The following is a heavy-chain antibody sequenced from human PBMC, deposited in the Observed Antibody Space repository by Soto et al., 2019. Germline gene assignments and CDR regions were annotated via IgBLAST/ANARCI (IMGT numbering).Heavy chain of an antibody. CDR2: IYYSGST. Sequence: QVQLQESGPGLVKPSQTLSLTYTVSGGSISSGDYCWSWIRQPPGKGLEWIGYIYYSGSTYYNPSLKSRVTISVDTSKNQFSLKLTSVTAADTAVYYCARGKAELPSLYYYYGMDVWGQGTTVTVSS. CDR3: ARGKAELPSLYYYYGMDV. V-gene: IGHV4-30-4*01. CDR1: GGSISSGDYC. J-gene: IGHJ6*02. D-gene: IGHD3-16*02.